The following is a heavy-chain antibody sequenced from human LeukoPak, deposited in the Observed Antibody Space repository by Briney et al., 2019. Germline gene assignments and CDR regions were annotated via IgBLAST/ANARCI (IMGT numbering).Heavy chain of an antibody. CDR3: AKAAKIVHFQH. V-gene: IGHV3-23*01. Sequence: SGGSLRLSCGASGFTFSSYAMTWVRQAPGKGLEWVSAISGSGGSTYYADSVKGRFTISRDNSKNTLYLQMNSLRAEDTAIYYCAKAAKIVHFQHWGQGTLVTVSS. J-gene: IGHJ1*01. CDR2: ISGSGGST. D-gene: IGHD2/OR15-2a*01. CDR1: GFTFSSYA.